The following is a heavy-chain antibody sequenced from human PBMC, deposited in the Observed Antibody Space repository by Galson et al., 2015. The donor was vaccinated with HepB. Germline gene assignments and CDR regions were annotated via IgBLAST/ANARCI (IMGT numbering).Heavy chain of an antibody. D-gene: IGHD3-22*01. V-gene: IGHV3-30*04. J-gene: IGHJ4*02. Sequence: SLRLSCAASGFTFSSYAMHWVRQAPGKGLEWVAVISYDGSNKYYADSVKGRFTISRDNSKNTLYLQMNSLRAEDTAVYYCAKDGTYYYDSSGYPNFDYWGQGTLVTVSS. CDR1: GFTFSSYA. CDR2: ISYDGSNK. CDR3: AKDGTYYYDSSGYPNFDY.